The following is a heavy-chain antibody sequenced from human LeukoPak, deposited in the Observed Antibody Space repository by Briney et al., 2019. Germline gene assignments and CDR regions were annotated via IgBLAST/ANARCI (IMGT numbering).Heavy chain of an antibody. CDR3: ATRPTKTWIQPFMFDP. V-gene: IGHV3-23*01. J-gene: IGHJ5*02. D-gene: IGHD5-18*01. CDR2: ISGSGGST. CDR1: GFTFSGYA. Sequence: PGGSLRLSCAASGFTFSGYAMSWVRQAPGKGLEWVSAISGSGGSTYYADSVKGRFTISRDNSKNTLYLQMNSLRAEDTAVYYCATRPTKTWIQPFMFDPWGQGTLVTVSS.